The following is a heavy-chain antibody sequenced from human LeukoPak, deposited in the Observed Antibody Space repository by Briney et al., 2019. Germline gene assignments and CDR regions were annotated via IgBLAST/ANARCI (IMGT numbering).Heavy chain of an antibody. Sequence: ASVKVSCKASGYTFTSHDIRWVRQAPGQGLEWMGWISAYNGNTKYAQKLQGRVTMTTDSSTSTAYMDLGSLRSDDTAVYYCARARWVAGLDYWGQGTLVTVSS. D-gene: IGHD6-19*01. J-gene: IGHJ4*02. CDR2: ISAYNGNT. CDR3: ARARWVAGLDY. CDR1: GYTFTSHD. V-gene: IGHV1-18*01.